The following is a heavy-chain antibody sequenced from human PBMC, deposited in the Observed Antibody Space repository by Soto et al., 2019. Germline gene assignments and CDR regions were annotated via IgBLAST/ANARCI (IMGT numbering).Heavy chain of an antibody. CDR1: GGSISSYY. CDR3: ARLLRYSSSSYYFDY. V-gene: IGHV4-59*08. Sequence: SETLSLTCTVSGGSISSYYWSWIRQPPGKGLEWIGYIYYSGSTNYNPSLKSRVTISVDTSKNQFSLKLSSVTAADTAVYYCARLLRYSSSSYYFDYWGQGTLVTVSS. J-gene: IGHJ4*02. D-gene: IGHD6-6*01. CDR2: IYYSGST.